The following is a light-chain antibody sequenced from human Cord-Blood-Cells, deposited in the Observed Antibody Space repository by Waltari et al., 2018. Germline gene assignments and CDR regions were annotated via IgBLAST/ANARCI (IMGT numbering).Light chain of an antibody. V-gene: IGKV3-15*01. Sequence: EIVMMQSPATLSVSPGERATLSCRASQSVSSNLAWYQQKPGQAPRLLIYGASTRATGIPARFSGSGSGTEFTLTISSLQSEDFAVYYCQQYNNWPPDTFGPGTKVDIK. CDR3: QQYNNWPPDT. J-gene: IGKJ3*01. CDR1: QSVSSN. CDR2: GAS.